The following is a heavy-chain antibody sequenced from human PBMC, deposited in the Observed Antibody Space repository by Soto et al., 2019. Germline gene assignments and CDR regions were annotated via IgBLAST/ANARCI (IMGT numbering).Heavy chain of an antibody. J-gene: IGHJ6*03. Sequence: EVQLVESGGGLVQPGGSLRLSCAASGFTFSSYSMNWVRQAPGKGLEWVSYISSSIRTIYYADSVKGLFTISRDNAKNSLYLQMNSLRAEDTAVYYCARVGYCSSTSCYKLLYYYYMDVWGKGTTVTVSS. CDR3: ARVGYCSSTSCYKLLYYYYMDV. V-gene: IGHV3-48*01. CDR2: ISSSIRTI. D-gene: IGHD2-2*02. CDR1: GFTFSSYS.